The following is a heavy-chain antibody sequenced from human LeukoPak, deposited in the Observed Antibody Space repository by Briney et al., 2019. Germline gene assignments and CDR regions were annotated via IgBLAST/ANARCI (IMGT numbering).Heavy chain of an antibody. J-gene: IGHJ4*02. CDR3: AKESVVRYFDWSYSGEFDY. CDR2: ISGSGGST. D-gene: IGHD3-9*01. V-gene: IGHV3-23*01. Sequence: GGSLRLSCAASGFTFSSYAMSWVRQAPGKGLEWVSAISGSGGSTYYADSVKGRFTISRDNSKNTLYLQMNSLRAEDTAVYCCAKESVVRYFDWSYSGEFDYWGQGTLVTVSS. CDR1: GFTFSSYA.